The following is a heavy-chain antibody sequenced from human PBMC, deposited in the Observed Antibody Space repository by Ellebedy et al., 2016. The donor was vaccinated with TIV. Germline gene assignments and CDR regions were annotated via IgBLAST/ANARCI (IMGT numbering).Heavy chain of an antibody. J-gene: IGHJ6*02. CDR1: GFTFSSYS. Sequence: PGGSLRLSCAASGFTFSSYSMHWVRQAPGKGLEWVAVISYDGSNKDYADSVKGRFTVARDNAKNSLYLQMNSLRGDDTAVYYCGRAREPGYFAYYYYGMDVWGQGTTVTVSS. CDR3: GRAREPGYFAYYYYGMDV. D-gene: IGHD3-9*01. CDR2: ISYDGSNK. V-gene: IGHV3-30*04.